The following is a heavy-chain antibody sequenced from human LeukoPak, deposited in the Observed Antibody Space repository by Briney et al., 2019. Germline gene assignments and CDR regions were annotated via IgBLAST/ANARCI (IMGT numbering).Heavy chain of an antibody. CDR2: MNPNSGNT. CDR1: GYTFTSYD. CDR3: ARGSLVATIPPLDY. J-gene: IGHJ4*02. Sequence: GASVKVSCKASGYTFTSYDINWVRQATGQGLEWMGWMNPNSGNTGYAQKFQGRVTMTRNTSISTAYMELSSLRSEDTAVYYCARGSLVATIPPLDYWGQGTLVTVSS. V-gene: IGHV1-8*01. D-gene: IGHD5-12*01.